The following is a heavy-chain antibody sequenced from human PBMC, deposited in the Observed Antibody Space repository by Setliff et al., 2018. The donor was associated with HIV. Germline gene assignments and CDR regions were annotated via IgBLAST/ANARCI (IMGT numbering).Heavy chain of an antibody. CDR2: MKPKSGNT. CDR3: ARAGGASCSYWGCHDILPGKYNDYYYYMDV. Sequence: ASVKVSCKASGYSFTSYDINWVRQATGQGLEWMGWMKPKSGNTGYAQKFQGRVTMTRNTSISTAYMELNSLRSEDTAVYYCARAGGASCSYWGCHDILPGKYNDYYYYMDVWGKGTTVTVSS. CDR1: GYSFTSYD. V-gene: IGHV1-8*01. J-gene: IGHJ6*03. D-gene: IGHD3-9*01.